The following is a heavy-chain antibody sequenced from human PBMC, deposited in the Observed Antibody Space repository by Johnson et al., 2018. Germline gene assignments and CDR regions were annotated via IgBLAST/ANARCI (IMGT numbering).Heavy chain of an antibody. D-gene: IGHD6-19*01. Sequence: QVQLVQSGGGVVQHGRSLRLSCAASGFTFSSYGMHWVRQAPGKGLEWVALIGYDGSNKYYADAVKGRFTISRDNSKTTLYLQMTSLRAEDRAVYYLAIDPAVGGGDAFDIWGQGTMVTVSS. CDR3: AIDPAVGGGDAFDI. J-gene: IGHJ3*02. CDR2: IGYDGSNK. V-gene: IGHV3-33*01. CDR1: GFTFSSYG.